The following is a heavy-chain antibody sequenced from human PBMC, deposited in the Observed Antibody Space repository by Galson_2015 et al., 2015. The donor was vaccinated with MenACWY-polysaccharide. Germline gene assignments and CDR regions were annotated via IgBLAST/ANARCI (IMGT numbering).Heavy chain of an antibody. CDR1: GGSISNSYSY. CDR3: ARGRAYCISTTCSYYVDV. CDR2: MYYSGAT. J-gene: IGHJ6*03. D-gene: IGHD2-2*01. Sequence: SETLSLTCAVSGGSISNSYSYWGWIRQPPGKGLEWIGSMYYSGATYYNPSLKSRVTISEDTSKNQFSLQLSSVTAADTAVYFCARGRAYCISTTCSYYVDVWGKGTTVTVSS. V-gene: IGHV4-39*07.